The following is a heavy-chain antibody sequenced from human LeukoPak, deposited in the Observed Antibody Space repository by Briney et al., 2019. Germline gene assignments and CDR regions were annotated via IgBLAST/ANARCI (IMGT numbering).Heavy chain of an antibody. CDR2: IDYIEGT. J-gene: IGHJ4*02. CDR3: ARHVYRDGSPFDY. V-gene: IGHV4-59*08. Sequence: SETLSLACTVSAVSISSYHWSWIRQSPGRGLECIAYIDYIEGTNYNPSLKGGVITSVDMSKNQSSFKLSAVTATDQAVYPCARHVYRDGSPFDYWGQGTLVTVSS. CDR1: AVSISSYH. D-gene: IGHD5-24*01.